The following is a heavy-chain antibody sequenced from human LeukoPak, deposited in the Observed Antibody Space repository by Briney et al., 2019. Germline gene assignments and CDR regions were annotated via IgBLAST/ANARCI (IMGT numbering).Heavy chain of an antibody. V-gene: IGHV3-30*18. J-gene: IGHJ4*02. CDR2: TSYDGSNK. CDR1: GFTFSSYG. CDR3: AKGYDSSGYYLTVDY. Sequence: PGGSLRLSCAASGFTFSSYGMHWVRQAPGKGLEWVAVTSYDGSNKYYADSVKGRFTISRDNSKNTLYLQMNSLRAEDTAVYYCAKGYDSSGYYLTVDYWGQGTLVTVSS. D-gene: IGHD3-22*01.